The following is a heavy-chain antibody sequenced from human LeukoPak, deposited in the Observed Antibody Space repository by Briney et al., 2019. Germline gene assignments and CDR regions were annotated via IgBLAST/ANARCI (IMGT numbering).Heavy chain of an antibody. CDR3: ARASIAAAGFDY. V-gene: IGHV4-38-2*02. CDR1: GYSISSGYY. J-gene: IGHJ4*02. Sequence: PSETLSLTCTVSGYSISSGYYWGWIRQPPGKGLEWIGSIYYSGSTYYNPSLKSRVTISVDTSKNQFSLKLRSVTAADTAVYYCARASIAAAGFDYWGQGTLVTVSS. CDR2: IYYSGST. D-gene: IGHD6-13*01.